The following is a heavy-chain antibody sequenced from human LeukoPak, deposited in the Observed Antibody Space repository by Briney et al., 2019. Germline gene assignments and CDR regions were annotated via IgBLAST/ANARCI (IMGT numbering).Heavy chain of an antibody. CDR2: IIPIFGTA. D-gene: IGHD4-17*01. CDR3: ARTINYGEDAFDI. V-gene: IGHV1-69*05. CDR1: GGTFSSYA. Sequence: SVKVSCKASGGTFSSYAISWVRQAPGQGLEWMGGIIPIFGTANYAQKLQGRVTMTTDTSTSTAYMELRSLRSDDTAVYYCARTINYGEDAFDIWGQGTMVTVSS. J-gene: IGHJ3*02.